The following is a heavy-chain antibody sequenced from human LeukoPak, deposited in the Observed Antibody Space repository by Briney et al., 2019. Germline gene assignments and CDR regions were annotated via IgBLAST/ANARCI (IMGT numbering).Heavy chain of an antibody. CDR1: GYTFTSYG. J-gene: IGHJ3*02. V-gene: IGHV1-18*01. Sequence: ASVKVSCKASGYTFTSYGISWVRQAPGQGLEWMGWISAYNGNTNYAQKLQGRVTMTTDTSTSTAYMELRSLRSDDTAVYYCASRFGSGYYPDAFDIWGQGTMVTVSS. CDR3: ASRFGSGYYPDAFDI. D-gene: IGHD3-22*01. CDR2: ISAYNGNT.